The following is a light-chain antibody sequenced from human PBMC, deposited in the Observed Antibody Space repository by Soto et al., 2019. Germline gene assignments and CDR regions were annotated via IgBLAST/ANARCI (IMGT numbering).Light chain of an antibody. CDR1: QRLSSS. Sequence: MTQSPVTLSVSPGDRVTLSCRASQRLSSSLALYQHKPGHAPRLLIYKSAHSAGGIPVRFRGSGSGTEFTLTISSLQPEDFAFYDCQRYKNCTSRTFGQGTKVDIK. CDR3: QRYKNCTSRT. CDR2: KSA. J-gene: IGKJ1*01. V-gene: IGKV3D-15*01.